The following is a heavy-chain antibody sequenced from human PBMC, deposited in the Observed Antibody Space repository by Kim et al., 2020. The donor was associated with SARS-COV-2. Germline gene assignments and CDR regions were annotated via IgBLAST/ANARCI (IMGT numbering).Heavy chain of an antibody. D-gene: IGHD5-18*01. Sequence: GGSLRLSCAASGFTFSSYGMHWVRQAPGKGLEWVAVIWYDGSNKYYADSVKGRFTISRDNSKNTLYLQMNSLRAEDTAVYYCAREYSYGYPFFDYWGQGTLVTVSS. V-gene: IGHV3-33*01. CDR1: GFTFSSYG. J-gene: IGHJ4*02. CDR3: AREYSYGYPFFDY. CDR2: IWYDGSNK.